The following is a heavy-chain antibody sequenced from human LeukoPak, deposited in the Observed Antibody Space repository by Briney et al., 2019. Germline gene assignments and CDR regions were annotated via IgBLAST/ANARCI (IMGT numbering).Heavy chain of an antibody. CDR1: GYTFTSYD. J-gene: IGHJ4*02. Sequence: GASVKVSCKASGYTFTSYDINWVRQATGQGLEWMGWMNPNSGNTGYAQKFQGRVTMTRNTPISTAYMELSSLRSEDTAVYYCARETRPSHYYDSSGYYAYWGQGTLVTVSS. CDR2: MNPNSGNT. CDR3: ARETRPSHYYDSSGYYAY. D-gene: IGHD3-22*01. V-gene: IGHV1-8*01.